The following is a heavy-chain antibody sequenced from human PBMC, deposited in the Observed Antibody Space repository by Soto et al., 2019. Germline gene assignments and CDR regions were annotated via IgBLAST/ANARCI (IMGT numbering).Heavy chain of an antibody. D-gene: IGHD6-13*01. CDR2: ISGSGGST. CDR3: AKGQEPPAYSIAAAGLGNYFDY. J-gene: IGHJ4*02. Sequence: EVQLLESGGGLVQPGGSLRLSCAASGFTFSSYAMSWVRQAPGKGLEWVSAISGSGGSTYYADSVKGRFTISRDNSKNTLYLQMNSLRAEDTAVYYCAKGQEPPAYSIAAAGLGNYFDYWGQGTLVTVSS. V-gene: IGHV3-23*01. CDR1: GFTFSSYA.